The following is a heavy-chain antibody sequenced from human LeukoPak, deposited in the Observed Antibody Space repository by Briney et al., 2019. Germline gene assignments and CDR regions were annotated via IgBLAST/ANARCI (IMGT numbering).Heavy chain of an antibody. V-gene: IGHV4-38-2*02. D-gene: IGHD6-13*01. J-gene: IGHJ4*02. Sequence: SETLSLTCTVSGYSISSDYYWGWIRQFPGKGLEWIGSLYHSGNTYHNPSLKSRVTISVDTSKNQFSLRLSSVTAADTAVYYCARVTGYMTEDYFDYWGQGTLITVSS. CDR2: LYHSGNT. CDR1: GYSISSDYY. CDR3: ARVTGYMTEDYFDY.